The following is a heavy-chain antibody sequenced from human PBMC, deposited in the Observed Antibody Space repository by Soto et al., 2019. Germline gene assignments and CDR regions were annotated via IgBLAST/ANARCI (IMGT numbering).Heavy chain of an antibody. CDR2: VIPIFGTA. V-gene: IGHV1-69*13. Sequence: GASVKVSCKASGGTFSSYAISWVRQAPGQGLEWMGGVIPIFGTANYAQKFQGRVTITADESTSTAYMELSSLRSEDTAVYYCARNGEMATISDAFDIWGQGTMVTVSS. CDR1: GGTFSSYA. J-gene: IGHJ3*02. CDR3: ARNGEMATISDAFDI. D-gene: IGHD5-12*01.